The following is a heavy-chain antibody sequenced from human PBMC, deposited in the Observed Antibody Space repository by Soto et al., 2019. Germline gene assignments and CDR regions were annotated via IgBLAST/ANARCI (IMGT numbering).Heavy chain of an antibody. V-gene: IGHV2-5*02. D-gene: IGHD2-15*01. CDR3: AHAPSGGAEGWFDP. Sequence: QITLKESGPTLVKPTQTLTLTCSFSGFSLTTSGVGVGWIRQPPGKALEWLALIYWDDDKRYNPSLKSRLTVTKHTSKNPVVRKMPNMDPVDTGTYYCAHAPSGGAEGWFDPWGQATLVTVSS. CDR2: IYWDDDK. J-gene: IGHJ5*02. CDR1: GFSLTTSGVG.